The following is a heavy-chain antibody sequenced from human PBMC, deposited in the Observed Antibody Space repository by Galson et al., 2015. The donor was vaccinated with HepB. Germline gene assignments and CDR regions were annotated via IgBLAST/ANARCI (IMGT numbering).Heavy chain of an antibody. V-gene: IGHV3-74*01. Sequence: SLRLSCAASGFTFSSYWIHWVRQGPGKGLVWVPRINSDGITTSYAESVKGRFTISRDSAKNTLYLQMNSLRAEDTAVYYCTRVAGGSSGYSYFVPEFYFDYWGQGTLVTVSS. CDR2: INSDGITT. CDR3: TRVAGGSSGYSYFVPEFYFDY. CDR1: GFTFSSYW. D-gene: IGHD3-22*01. J-gene: IGHJ4*02.